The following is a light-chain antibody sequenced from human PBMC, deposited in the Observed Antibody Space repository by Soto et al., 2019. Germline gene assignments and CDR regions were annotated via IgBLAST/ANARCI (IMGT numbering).Light chain of an antibody. V-gene: IGKV3-15*01. CDR3: QQYNNWPPWT. Sequence: EIALTQSPATLSVSLGARATLSWLASQSVSSNLAWYQQKPGQAPRLLIYGASTRATGIPARFSGSGSGTEFTLTISSLQSEDFAVYYCQQYNNWPPWTFGQGTKVDI. J-gene: IGKJ1*01. CDR2: GAS. CDR1: QSVSSN.